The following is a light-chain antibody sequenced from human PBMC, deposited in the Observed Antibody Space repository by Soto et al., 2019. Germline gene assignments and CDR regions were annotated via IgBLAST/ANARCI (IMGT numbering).Light chain of an antibody. V-gene: IGKV1-5*03. J-gene: IGKJ1*01. Sequence: DIPMTQSPSTLSASVGDRVTITCRASQSISSWLAWYQRKPGKAPKLLIYKASSLESGVPSRFSGSGSGTEFTLTISSLQPDDFATYYCQQYNSYSLRTFGQGTKVEIK. CDR1: QSISSW. CDR2: KAS. CDR3: QQYNSYSLRT.